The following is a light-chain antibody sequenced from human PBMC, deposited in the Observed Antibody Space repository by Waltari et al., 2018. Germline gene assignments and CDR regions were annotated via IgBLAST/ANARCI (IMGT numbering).Light chain of an antibody. CDR3: QQYNNWPLT. J-gene: IGKJ4*01. V-gene: IGKV3-15*01. CDR1: QSVRSN. Sequence: EIVITQSPAPLSVSPGDRATLSCRASQSVRSNLAWYQQKPGQAPRLLIYGASTRATGIPARFSGSGSGTEFTLTISSLQSEDFAVYYCQQYNNWPLTFGGGTKVEIK. CDR2: GAS.